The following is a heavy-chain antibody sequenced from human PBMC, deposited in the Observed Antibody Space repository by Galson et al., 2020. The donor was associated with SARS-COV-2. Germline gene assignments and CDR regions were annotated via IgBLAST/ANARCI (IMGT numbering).Heavy chain of an antibody. V-gene: IGHV1-8*01. Sequence: GESLKISCKASGYSFTRYDINWVRQAPGQGLEWMGWMNPNSGNKGYAQKFQGRVTMTTNTSISTAYLELSSLRSEDTAVYYCARREFYDNTGFDWGQGTLVIVSS. CDR1: GYSFTRYD. CDR2: MNPNSGNK. CDR3: ARREFYDNTGFD. J-gene: IGHJ4*02. D-gene: IGHD3-10*01.